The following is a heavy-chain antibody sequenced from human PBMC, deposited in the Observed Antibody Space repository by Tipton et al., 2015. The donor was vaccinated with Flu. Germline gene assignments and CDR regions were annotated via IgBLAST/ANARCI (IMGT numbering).Heavy chain of an antibody. CDR3: ARRPESIVGATGGWFDP. D-gene: IGHD1-26*01. Sequence: TLSLTCAVYGGSFSGYYWSWIRQPPGKGLEWIGEINHSGSTNYNPSLKSRVTISVDTSKNQFSLKQSSVTAADTAVYYCARRPESIVGATGGWFDPWGKGTLVTVSS. CDR2: INHSGST. V-gene: IGHV4-34*01. CDR1: GGSFSGYY. J-gene: IGHJ5*02.